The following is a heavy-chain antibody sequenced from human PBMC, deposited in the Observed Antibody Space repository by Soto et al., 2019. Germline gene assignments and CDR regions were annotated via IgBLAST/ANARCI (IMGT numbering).Heavy chain of an antibody. D-gene: IGHD6-25*01. V-gene: IGHV1-18*01. CDR1: GYTYLGYG. Sequence: VASVKVSCKTSGYTYLGYGITWVRRAPGQGLEWVGWISGYNGDTKYAKKFQGRVAMTTDTSTSTACMELRSLRFDDTAVYYCARHHGAAAIRSLDFWGQGTLVTVSS. CDR2: ISGYNGDT. J-gene: IGHJ4*02. CDR3: ARHHGAAAIRSLDF.